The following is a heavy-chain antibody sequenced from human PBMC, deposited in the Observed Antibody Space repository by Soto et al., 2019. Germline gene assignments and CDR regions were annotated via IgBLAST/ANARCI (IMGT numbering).Heavy chain of an antibody. Sequence: QVQLVQSGAEVKKPGASVKVSCKASGYTFTSYGISWVRQAPGQGLEWMGWISAYNGNTNYAQKLQGRVTMTTDTSTSTAYMELRSLISDDTAVHYCARDFGSSGWYLAEYYFDYWGQGTLVTVSS. CDR2: ISAYNGNT. J-gene: IGHJ4*02. V-gene: IGHV1-18*01. CDR3: ARDFGSSGWYLAEYYFDY. CDR1: GYTFTSYG. D-gene: IGHD6-19*01.